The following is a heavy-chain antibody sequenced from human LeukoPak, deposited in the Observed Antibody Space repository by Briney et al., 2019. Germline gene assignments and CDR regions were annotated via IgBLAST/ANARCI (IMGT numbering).Heavy chain of an antibody. CDR3: AKGGSSSTFSGFSLGY. Sequence: GGSLGLSCAASGFTFTSYAMSWVRQAPGKGLEWVSLISGSGGSTDYADSVKGRFTISRDNSKNTLYLQMNSLRAEDTALYYCAKGGSSSTFSGFSLGYWGQGTLVTVSS. D-gene: IGHD6-6*01. CDR2: ISGSGGST. J-gene: IGHJ4*02. V-gene: IGHV3-23*01. CDR1: GFTFTSYA.